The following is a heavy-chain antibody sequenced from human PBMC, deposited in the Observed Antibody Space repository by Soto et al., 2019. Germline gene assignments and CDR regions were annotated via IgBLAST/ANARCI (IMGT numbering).Heavy chain of an antibody. Sequence: ASVKVSCKASGYTFIGYYIHWVRQAPGQGLEWVGWINPNSGGTNYAQRFQGWVTMTRDRSISTAYMELSRLKSDDTAVYYCARVGGGLASLGYYGMDVWGQGPTVTVYS. CDR3: ARVGGGLASLGYYGMDV. CDR1: GYTFIGYY. V-gene: IGHV1-2*04. D-gene: IGHD3-10*01. J-gene: IGHJ6*02. CDR2: INPNSGGT.